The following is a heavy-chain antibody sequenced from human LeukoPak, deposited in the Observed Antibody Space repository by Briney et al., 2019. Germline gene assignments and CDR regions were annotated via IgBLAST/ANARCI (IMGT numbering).Heavy chain of an antibody. CDR1: GFSFSTSV. D-gene: IGHD6-19*01. V-gene: IGHV3-13*01. Sequence: GGSLRLSCVASGFSFSTSVMHWVRQPPGKGLEWVSGIGPPGNTHYLDSVKARFSISRENAANTLYLQVNSLTAGDTAMYYCVREGYSSGRAPVFDIWGQGTAVIVSS. CDR2: IGPPGNT. J-gene: IGHJ3*02. CDR3: VREGYSSGRAPVFDI.